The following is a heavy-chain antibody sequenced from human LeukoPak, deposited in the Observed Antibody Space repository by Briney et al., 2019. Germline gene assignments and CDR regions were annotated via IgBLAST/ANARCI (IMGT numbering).Heavy chain of an antibody. CDR2: ISGSGTGT. CDR3: ATSYSSSSGPFDS. CDR1: RFTFEDYA. J-gene: IGHJ4*02. V-gene: IGHV3-23*01. D-gene: IGHD6-6*01. Sequence: PGGSLRLSCAASRFTFEDYAMNWVRQAPGKGLEWVSTISGSGTGTYYADSVKGRFTISRDNSRNTLHLQMDSLRADDTAVYYCATSYSSSSGPFDSWGQGTLVTVSS.